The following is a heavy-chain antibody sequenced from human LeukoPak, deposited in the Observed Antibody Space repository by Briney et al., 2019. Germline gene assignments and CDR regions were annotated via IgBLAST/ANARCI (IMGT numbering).Heavy chain of an antibody. J-gene: IGHJ6*02. CDR1: GFTFTSYC. V-gene: IGHV3-33*01. D-gene: IGHD6-13*01. CDR2: IWSDGSTK. Sequence: GRSLTLSCAASGFTFTSYCMHWVRHAPGEWLEWVSFIWSDGSTKYYADSVKGRFTISRDNSKNTLYLQMNSLRAEDTAVYYCARVQPPSYYDMDVWGQGNTVTVSS. CDR3: ARVQPPSYYDMDV.